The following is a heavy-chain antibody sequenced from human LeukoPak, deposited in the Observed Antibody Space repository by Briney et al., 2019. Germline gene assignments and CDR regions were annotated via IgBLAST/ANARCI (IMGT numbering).Heavy chain of an antibody. Sequence: GESLKISCKGSGYSFITNWIGWVRQMPGDGLEWMGILYPGDSDTRYSPSFQGQVTISVDKSISTAYLQWSSLKASDTAMYYCARRSYDSSVYYRYMYYFDYWGQGTLVTVSS. CDR1: GYSFITNW. J-gene: IGHJ4*02. CDR3: ARRSYDSSVYYRYMYYFDY. V-gene: IGHV5-51*01. D-gene: IGHD3-22*01. CDR2: LYPGDSDT.